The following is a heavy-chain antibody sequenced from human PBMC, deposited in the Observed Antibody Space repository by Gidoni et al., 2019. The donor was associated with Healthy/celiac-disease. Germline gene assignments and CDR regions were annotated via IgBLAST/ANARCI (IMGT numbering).Heavy chain of an antibody. CDR2: ISSSGSTI. CDR1: GFTFSDYY. CDR3: ARLLYDFWSGYSYYYYYGMDV. J-gene: IGHJ6*02. Sequence: QVQLVESGGGLVKPGGSLRLSCAASGFTFSDYYMRWIRQAPGKGLEWVSYISSSGSTIYYADSVKGRLTISRDNAKNSLYLQMNSLRAEDTAVYYCARLLYDFWSGYSYYYYYGMDVWGQGTTVTVSS. V-gene: IGHV3-11*01. D-gene: IGHD3-3*01.